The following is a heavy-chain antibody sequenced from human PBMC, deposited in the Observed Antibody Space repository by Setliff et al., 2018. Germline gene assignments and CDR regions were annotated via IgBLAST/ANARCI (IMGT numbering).Heavy chain of an antibody. CDR3: AREGGELQASYFDY. D-gene: IGHD1-7*01. J-gene: IGHJ4*02. V-gene: IGHV1-69*05. Sequence: GASVKVSCKVSGYTLTELSRHWVRQAPGQGLEWMGGIIPIFGTANYAQKFQGRVTITTDESTSTAYMELSSLRSEDTAVYYCAREGGELQASYFDYWGQGTPVTVSS. CDR2: IIPIFGTA. CDR1: GYTLTELS.